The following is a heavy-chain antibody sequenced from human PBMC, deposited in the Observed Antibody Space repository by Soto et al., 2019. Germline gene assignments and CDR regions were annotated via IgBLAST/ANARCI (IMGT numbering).Heavy chain of an antibody. D-gene: IGHD3-3*02. J-gene: IGHJ3*02. V-gene: IGHV4-39*01. Sequence: PLETLSLTCTVSGDSISSSNSHWGWTRQPPGKGLEYIGSVYYGGAIFYSGNIYYNPSLKSRVTISVDTSKNQFSLRLSSVTAADTGVYYCVRYDRINMKPYSPEGFHIWGQGTVVTVSS. CDR1: GDSISSSNSH. CDR3: VRYDRINMKPYSPEGFHI. CDR2: VYYGGAIFYSGNI.